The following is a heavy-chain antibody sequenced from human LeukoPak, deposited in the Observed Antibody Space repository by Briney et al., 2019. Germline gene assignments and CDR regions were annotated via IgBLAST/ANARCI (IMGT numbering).Heavy chain of an antibody. J-gene: IGHJ4*02. V-gene: IGHV3-20*04. Sequence: GGSLRLSCAASGFTFDDYGMSWVRQAPGKGLEWVSGINWNGGSTGYADSVKGRFTISRDNAKNSLYLQMDSLRAEDTAVYYCARDCGGDCYSDGSFDYWAREPWSPSPQ. CDR2: INWNGGST. CDR1: GFTFDDYG. CDR3: ARDCGGDCYSDGSFDY. D-gene: IGHD2-21*02.